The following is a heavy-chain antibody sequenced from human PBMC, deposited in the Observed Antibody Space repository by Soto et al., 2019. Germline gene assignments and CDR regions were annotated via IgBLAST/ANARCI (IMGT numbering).Heavy chain of an antibody. CDR1: GGTFSSYA. D-gene: IGHD5-18*01. Sequence: QVQLVQSGAEVKKPGSSVKVSCKASGGTFSSYAISWVRQAPGQGLEWMGGIIPIFGTANYAQKFQGRVKITADESTSTAYMELRSLRSEDTAVYYCARGTVDTAMVGYFDYWGQGTLVTVSS. CDR2: IIPIFGTA. CDR3: ARGTVDTAMVGYFDY. V-gene: IGHV1-69*01. J-gene: IGHJ4*02.